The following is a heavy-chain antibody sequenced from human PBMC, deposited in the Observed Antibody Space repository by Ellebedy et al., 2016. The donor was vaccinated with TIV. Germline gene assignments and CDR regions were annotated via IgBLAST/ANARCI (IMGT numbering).Heavy chain of an antibody. Sequence: MPSETLSLTCTVSGGSTSSSSYYWGWIRQPPGKGLEWIGNINYTGSTYHNPSLKRRVTISVDTSKNQFSLNLSSVTAADTAVYYCASLEMATILDAFDIWGQGTKVTVSS. V-gene: IGHV4-39*01. J-gene: IGHJ3*02. D-gene: IGHD5-24*01. CDR2: INYTGST. CDR1: GGSTSSSSYY. CDR3: ASLEMATILDAFDI.